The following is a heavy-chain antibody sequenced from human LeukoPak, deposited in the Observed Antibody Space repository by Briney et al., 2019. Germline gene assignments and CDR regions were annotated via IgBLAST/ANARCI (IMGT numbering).Heavy chain of an antibody. D-gene: IGHD3-3*01. CDR1: GFTFSSYS. Sequence: GGSMRLSCAASGFTFSSYSMNWVRQAPGKGLEWVSSIRSSSYIYYADSVKGRFTISRDNAKNSLYLQMNSLRAEDTAVYYCASNHYDFWSGPTPYYFDYWGQGTLVTVSS. V-gene: IGHV3-21*01. CDR2: IRSSSYI. CDR3: ASNHYDFWSGPTPYYFDY. J-gene: IGHJ4*02.